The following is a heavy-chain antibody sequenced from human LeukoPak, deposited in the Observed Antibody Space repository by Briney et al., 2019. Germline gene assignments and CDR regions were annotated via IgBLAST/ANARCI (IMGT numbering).Heavy chain of an antibody. V-gene: IGHV4-34*01. CDR2: INHSGST. CDR3: ARGLRFLSYYYMDV. D-gene: IGHD3-3*01. Sequence: SETLSLTCAVYGGSFSGYYWSWIRQPPGKGLEWIGEINHSGSTNYNPSLKSRATISVDTSKNQFSLKLSSVTAADTAVYYCARGLRFLSYYYMDVCGKGTTVTVSS. CDR1: GGSFSGYY. J-gene: IGHJ6*03.